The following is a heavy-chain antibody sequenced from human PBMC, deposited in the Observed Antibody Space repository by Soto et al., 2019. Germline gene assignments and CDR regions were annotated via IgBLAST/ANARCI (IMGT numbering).Heavy chain of an antibody. V-gene: IGHV1-2*02. CDR3: ARGGGVGVAGSAAFDM. CDR2: INPATGAA. Sequence: QLHLVQSGAVVKKPGASVTVSCSASGYPVTAYYMHWVRQAPGRGREWMGGINPATGAAKYTQTCQGRVTMTRVTSTSTVFRELSGLTSEDTAGFFWARGGGVGVAGSAAFDMWGQGTLVTVSS. CDR1: GYPVTAYY. J-gene: IGHJ3*02. D-gene: IGHD3-3*01.